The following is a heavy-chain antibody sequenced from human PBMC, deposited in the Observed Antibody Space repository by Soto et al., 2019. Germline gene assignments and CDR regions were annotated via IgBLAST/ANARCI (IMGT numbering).Heavy chain of an antibody. J-gene: IGHJ5*02. V-gene: IGHV6-1*01. CDR3: AGGRAGAPFDP. CDR1: GDSVSSDSAA. Sequence: QVHLQQSGPVLVKPSQTLSLTCAISGDSVSSDSAAWNWIRQSPSGGLGWLGRTYYRSKWYNEYVVSVKSLIPVNPDTSKNQFSLQLYSVPPEDAAVYYCAGGRAGAPFDPWGQGTLVTVSS. CDR2: TYYRSKWYN. D-gene: IGHD1-26*01.